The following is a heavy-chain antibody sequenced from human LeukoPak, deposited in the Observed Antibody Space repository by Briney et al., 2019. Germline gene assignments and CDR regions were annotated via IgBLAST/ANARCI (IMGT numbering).Heavy chain of an antibody. CDR1: GYTFTGYY. V-gene: IGHV1-2*02. Sequence: ASVKVSCKASGYTFTGYYMHWVRQAPGQGLEWMGWINPNSGGTNYAQKFQGRVTMTRDTSIGTAYMELSRLRSDDTAVYYCARIAAASPNLFDYWGQGTLVTVSS. J-gene: IGHJ4*02. D-gene: IGHD6-13*01. CDR2: INPNSGGT. CDR3: ARIAAASPNLFDY.